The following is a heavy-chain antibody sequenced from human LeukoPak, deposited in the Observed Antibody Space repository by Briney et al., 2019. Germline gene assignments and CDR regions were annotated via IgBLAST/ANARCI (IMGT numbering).Heavy chain of an antibody. CDR3: ARDCSSTNCYKTFDY. CDR1: GYTITSYG. D-gene: IGHD2-2*02. V-gene: IGHV1-18*04. CDR2: SSAYNGNT. J-gene: IGHJ4*02. Sequence: ASVNVSCKASGYTITSYGISWVRQAHGQGLERMGWSSAYNGNTNSAQKLQGRVTMTTDTSTRTAYMELRSLRSDDTAVYYCARDCSSTNCYKTFDYWGQGTLVTVSS.